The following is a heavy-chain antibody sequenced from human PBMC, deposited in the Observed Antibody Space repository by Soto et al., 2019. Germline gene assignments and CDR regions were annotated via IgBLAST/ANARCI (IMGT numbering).Heavy chain of an antibody. CDR3: ARIPRYSFPTSDDLDS. CDR2: ITPIYPTT. Sequence: GASVKVSCKASGGTFYTYTFSWVRQAPGQGLEWMGSITPIYPTTNYAERFQGRLTITADGSTHTAYMDLTSPTSEDTAVYYCARIPRYSFPTSDDLDSWGQGTLVTVSS. V-gene: IGHV1-69*13. D-gene: IGHD5-18*01. J-gene: IGHJ4*02. CDR1: GGTFYTYT.